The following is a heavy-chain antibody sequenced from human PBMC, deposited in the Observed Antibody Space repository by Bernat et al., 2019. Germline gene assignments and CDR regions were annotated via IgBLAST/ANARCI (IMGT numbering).Heavy chain of an antibody. J-gene: IGHJ4*02. CDR3: AKEGRSGSYYPSYFDY. CDR2: ISYDGSNK. V-gene: IGHV3-30*18. CDR1: GFTFSSYG. Sequence: QVQLVESGGGVVQPGRSLRLSCAASGFTFSSYGMYWVRQAPGKGLEWVAVISYDGSNKYYADSVKGRFTISRDNSKNTLYLQTNSLRAEDTAVYYCAKEGRSGSYYPSYFDYWGQGTLVTVSS. D-gene: IGHD3-10*01.